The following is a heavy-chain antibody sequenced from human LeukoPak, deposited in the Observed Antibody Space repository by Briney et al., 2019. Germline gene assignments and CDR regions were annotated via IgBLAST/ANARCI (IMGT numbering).Heavy chain of an antibody. CDR3: ARGFSGWYYFDY. D-gene: IGHD6-19*01. J-gene: IGHJ4*02. CDR1: GGTFSSYA. CDR2: IIPIFGTA. Sequence: SVKVSCKASGGTFSSYAISWVRQAPGQGLEWMGGIIPIFGTANYAQKFQSRVTITADESTSTAYMELSSLRSEDTAVYYCARGFSGWYYFDYWGQGTLVTVSS. V-gene: IGHV1-69*13.